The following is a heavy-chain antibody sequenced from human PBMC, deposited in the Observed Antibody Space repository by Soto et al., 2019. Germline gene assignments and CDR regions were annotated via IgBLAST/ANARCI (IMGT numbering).Heavy chain of an antibody. CDR3: AKPAYFGGDCYSHLGGSDY. D-gene: IGHD2-21*02. CDR2: IIPIFGTV. CDR1: GGTFSSYA. V-gene: IGHV1-69*13. Sequence: GASVKVSCKASGGTFSSYAISWVRQAPGQGLEWMGGIIPIFGTVNYAQKFQGRVTITADESTSTAYMELSSLRSEDTAVSYCAKPAYFGGDCYSHLGGSDYWGQGTLVTVSS. J-gene: IGHJ4*02.